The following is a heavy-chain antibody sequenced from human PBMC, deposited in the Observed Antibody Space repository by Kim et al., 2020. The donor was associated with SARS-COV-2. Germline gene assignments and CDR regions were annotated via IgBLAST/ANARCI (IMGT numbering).Heavy chain of an antibody. D-gene: IGHD2-21*01. CDR3: ARDPVIGGGYFDY. V-gene: IGHV3-30*04. Sequence: GGSLRLSCAASGFTFSSYAMHWVRQAPGKGLECVAVISYDGSNKYYADSVKGRFTISRDNSKNTLYLQMNSLRAEDTAVYYCARDPVIGGGYFDYWGQGTLVTVSS. CDR1: GFTFSSYA. J-gene: IGHJ4*02. CDR2: ISYDGSNK.